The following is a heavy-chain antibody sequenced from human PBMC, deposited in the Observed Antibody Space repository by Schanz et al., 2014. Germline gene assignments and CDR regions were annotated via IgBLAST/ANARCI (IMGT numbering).Heavy chain of an antibody. CDR3: ARSRGFDSIFDF. CDR2: ISSSGTSI. V-gene: IGHV3-48*01. Sequence: EVQLVESGGGVVQPGGSLRLSCATSGFTFITYTMNWVRQIPGKGLEWVSFISSSGTSIYYADSVKGRFTISRDNAKNSLYLQMNSLRAEDTAVYYCARSRGFDSIFDFWGRGTLVTVSS. CDR1: GFTFITYT. D-gene: IGHD5-12*01. J-gene: IGHJ4*02.